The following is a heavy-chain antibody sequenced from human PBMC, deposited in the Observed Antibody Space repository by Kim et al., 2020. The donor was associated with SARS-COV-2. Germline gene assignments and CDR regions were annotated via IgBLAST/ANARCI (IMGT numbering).Heavy chain of an antibody. Sequence: YADSVQGRFTISRDNAKNTLYLQMNSLRAEDTGVYYCARRQFTSGWYYFDYWGQGTLVTVSS. J-gene: IGHJ4*02. CDR3: ARRQFTSGWYYFDY. V-gene: IGHV3-74*01. D-gene: IGHD6-19*01.